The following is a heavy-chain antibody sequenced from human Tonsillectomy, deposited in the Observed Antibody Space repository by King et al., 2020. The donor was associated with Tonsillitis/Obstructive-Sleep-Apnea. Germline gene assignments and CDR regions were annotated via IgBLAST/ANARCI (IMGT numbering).Heavy chain of an antibody. CDR1: GFSFSTSD. Sequence: VQLVESGGGFVQPGGSLRLSFSAPGFSFSTSDMHWVRQTTGKGLECGSTICSAVDKHYPDSARGRFSISREGASLYLQMNSLRAGDTAVYYCARTFCTGGNCYFGTFDIWGQGTMVTVSS. J-gene: IGHJ3*02. CDR3: ARTFCTGGNCYFGTFDI. V-gene: IGHV3-13*04. CDR2: ICSAVDK. D-gene: IGHD2-15*01.